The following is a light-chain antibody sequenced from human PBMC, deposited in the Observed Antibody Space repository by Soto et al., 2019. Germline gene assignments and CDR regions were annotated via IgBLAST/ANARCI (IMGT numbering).Light chain of an antibody. CDR2: DAS. Sequence: EIRMTQSASTLSASVGDRVTITCRASQSISSWLAWYQQKPGKAPKLLIYDASSLESGVPSRFSGSGSGTEFTLTISSLQPDDFATYYCQQYNSYSTFGQGTNVDIK. CDR1: QSISSW. CDR3: QQYNSYST. J-gene: IGKJ1*01. V-gene: IGKV1-5*01.